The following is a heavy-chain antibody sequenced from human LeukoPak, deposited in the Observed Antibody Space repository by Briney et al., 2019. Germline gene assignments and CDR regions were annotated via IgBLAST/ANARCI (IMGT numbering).Heavy chain of an antibody. V-gene: IGHV1-2*02. J-gene: IGHJ4*02. Sequence: ASVKVSCKASGYTFTGYYMHWVRQASGQGLEWMGWINANSGGTKYAQKFQGRVTMTRDTSISTVYMELNRLRSDDTALYYCARASITIFGVVSSFDYWGQGTLVTVSS. CDR2: INANSGGT. D-gene: IGHD3-3*01. CDR1: GYTFTGYY. CDR3: ARASITIFGVVSSFDY.